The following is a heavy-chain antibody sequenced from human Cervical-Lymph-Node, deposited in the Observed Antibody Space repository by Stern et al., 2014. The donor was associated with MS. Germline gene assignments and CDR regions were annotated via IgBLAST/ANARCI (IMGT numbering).Heavy chain of an antibody. Sequence: VQLEESGAEVKKPGASVKVSCKASGYTFNDYYLHWVRQAPGQGLEWMGWIHPKTGGPKYVQNFQGRVTMTRDTSTSTVFMELNRLTSDDTAVYYCARGGYSSSYSRFDPGGQGTLVIVSS. V-gene: IGHV1-2*02. CDR2: IHPKTGGP. CDR1: GYTFNDYY. D-gene: IGHD6-13*01. J-gene: IGHJ5*02. CDR3: ARGGYSSSYSRFDP.